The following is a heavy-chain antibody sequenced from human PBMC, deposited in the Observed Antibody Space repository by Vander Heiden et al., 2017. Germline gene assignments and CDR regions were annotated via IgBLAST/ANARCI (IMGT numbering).Heavy chain of an antibody. CDR2: INSDGSST. CDR1: GFTFSSYW. V-gene: IGHV3-74*01. J-gene: IGHJ4*02. CDR3: ARVRRAFDWFDY. Sequence: EVQLVESGGGFVQPGGSLSPPCAAPGFTFSSYWVHWVRQAPGKGLVWVSRINSDGSSTSYADSVKGRFTISRDNAKNTLYLQMNSLRAEDTAVYYCARVRRAFDWFDYWGQGTLVTVSS. D-gene: IGHD3-9*01.